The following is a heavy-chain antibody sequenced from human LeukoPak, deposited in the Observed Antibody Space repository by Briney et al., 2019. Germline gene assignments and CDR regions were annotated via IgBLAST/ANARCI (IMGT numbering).Heavy chain of an antibody. V-gene: IGHV3-9*01. CDR1: GFTFDDYA. J-gene: IGHJ4*02. D-gene: IGHD5-12*01. CDR2: ISWSGGGI. Sequence: GGSLRLSCVASGFTFDDYAMSWVRQPPGKGLQWVSGISWSGGGIGYVDSVKGRFTISRDNTKNSLFLQMNSLRVEDTAFYYCAKGQYSGYDSQPDHWGQGTLVTVSS. CDR3: AKGQYSGYDSQPDH.